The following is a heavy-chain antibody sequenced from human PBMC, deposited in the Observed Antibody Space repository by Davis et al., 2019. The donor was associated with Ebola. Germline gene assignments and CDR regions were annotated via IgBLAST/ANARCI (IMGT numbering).Heavy chain of an antibody. CDR2: VYYSGST. Sequence: SETLSLTCTVSGGSISSYYWSWIRQPPGKGQEWIGYVYYSGSTNYNPSLKSRLSISVDTSKNQFSLKLTSVTAADTAMYYCVKDDVTAGRFNYWGQGSLVTVSS. J-gene: IGHJ4*02. CDR3: VKDDVTAGRFNY. V-gene: IGHV4-59*08. D-gene: IGHD1-14*01. CDR1: GGSISSYY.